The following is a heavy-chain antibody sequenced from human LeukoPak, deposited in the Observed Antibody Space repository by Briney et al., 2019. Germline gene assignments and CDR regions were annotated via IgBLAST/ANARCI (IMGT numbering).Heavy chain of an antibody. CDR2: IYYSGST. Sequence: SETLSLTCTVSGGSISSGDYYWNWIRQPPGKGLEWIGYIYYSGSTYYNPSLKSRVTISVDTSKNQFSLKLSSVTAADTAVYYCASNNRFGELSDFDYWGQGTLVTVSS. V-gene: IGHV4-30-4*08. CDR1: GGSISSGDYY. D-gene: IGHD3-10*01. CDR3: ASNNRFGELSDFDY. J-gene: IGHJ4*02.